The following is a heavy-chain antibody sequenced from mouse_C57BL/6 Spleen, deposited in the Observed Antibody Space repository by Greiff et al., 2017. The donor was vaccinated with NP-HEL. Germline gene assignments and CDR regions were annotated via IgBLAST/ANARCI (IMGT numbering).Heavy chain of an antibody. J-gene: IGHJ4*01. Sequence: VQLQQSGAELARPGASVKLSCKASGYTFTSYGISWVKQRTGQGLEWIGEIYPRSGNTYYNEKFKGKATLTADKSSSTAYMELRSLTSEDSAVYFCARDIYSKGYYYAMDYWGQGTSVTVSS. CDR1: GYTFTSYG. V-gene: IGHV1-81*01. CDR3: ARDIYSKGYYYAMDY. CDR2: IYPRSGNT. D-gene: IGHD2-5*01.